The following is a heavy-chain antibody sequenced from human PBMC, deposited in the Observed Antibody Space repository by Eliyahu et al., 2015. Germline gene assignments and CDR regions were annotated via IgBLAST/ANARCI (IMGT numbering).Heavy chain of an antibody. J-gene: IGHJ6*03. Sequence: QLQLQESGPGLVKPSETXSLTXTVXGGXXSXSSYYWGWXRQPPGKGLEWIGSIYYSGSTYSXPSLKSRVTISVDTSKNQFSLKLSSVTAADTAVYYCARHVQAAAGTYYYYMDVWGKGTTVTVSS. CDR3: ARHVQAAAGTYYYYMDV. CDR2: IYYSGST. D-gene: IGHD6-13*01. CDR1: GGXXSXSSYY. V-gene: IGHV4-39*01.